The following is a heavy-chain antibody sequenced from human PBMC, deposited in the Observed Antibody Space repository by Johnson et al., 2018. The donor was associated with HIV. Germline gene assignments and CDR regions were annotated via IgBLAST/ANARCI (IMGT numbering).Heavy chain of an antibody. CDR2: ISGSGGST. V-gene: IGHV3-23*04. J-gene: IGHJ3*02. Sequence: VQLVESGGGLVQPGGSLRLSCAASGFAFSSYAMTWVRQAPGKGLEWVSAISGSGGSTYYADSVKGQFTISRDNSKNTLYLQMNSLRAEDTAIYYCAKGRYSSSWYLAGAFDIRGQGTMVTVSS. CDR3: AKGRYSSSWYLAGAFDI. CDR1: GFAFSSYA. D-gene: IGHD6-13*01.